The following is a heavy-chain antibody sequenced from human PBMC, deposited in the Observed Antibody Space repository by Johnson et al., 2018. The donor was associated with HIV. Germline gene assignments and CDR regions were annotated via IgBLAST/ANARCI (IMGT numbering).Heavy chain of an antibody. CDR2: IDWNGGST. J-gene: IGHJ3*02. Sequence: VQLVESGGGVIRPGGSLRLSCAASVFTFDDYGMNWVRQAPGKGLEWVSGIDWNGGSTGYADSVKGRFTISRDNAKNSLYLQMNNLRAEDTALYYCARVSTGFTIFGVVILPTGTFDIWGQGTMVTVSS. V-gene: IGHV3-20*04. CDR3: ARVSTGFTIFGVVILPTGTFDI. CDR1: VFTFDDYG. D-gene: IGHD3-3*01.